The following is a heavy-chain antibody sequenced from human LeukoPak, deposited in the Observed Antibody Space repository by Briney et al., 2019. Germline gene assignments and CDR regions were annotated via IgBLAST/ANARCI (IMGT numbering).Heavy chain of an antibody. Sequence: GGSLRLSCAASGFTFSSYAMSWVRQAPGKGLEWVSAISGSGGSTYYADSVKGRFTISRDNSKNTLYLQMNSLRAEDTAVYYCAIPPPFILGRFGVGDERIDYWGQGTLVTVSS. CDR1: GFTFSSYA. CDR3: AIPPPFILGRFGVGDERIDY. CDR2: ISGSGGST. J-gene: IGHJ4*02. V-gene: IGHV3-23*01. D-gene: IGHD2-21*02.